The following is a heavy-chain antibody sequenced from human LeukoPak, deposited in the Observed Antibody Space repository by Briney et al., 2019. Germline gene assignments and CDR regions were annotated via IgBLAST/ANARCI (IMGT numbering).Heavy chain of an antibody. CDR1: GYTFTSYG. CDR2: NSAYNGNT. J-gene: IGHJ4*02. Sequence: ASVKVSCKASGYTFTSYGISWVRQAPGQGLEWMGWNSAYNGNTNYAQKLQGRVTMTTDTSTSTAYMELRSLRSDDTAVYYCARRAYPGPYSSGWDFDYWGQGTLVTVSS. D-gene: IGHD6-19*01. CDR3: ARRAYPGPYSSGWDFDY. V-gene: IGHV1-18*01.